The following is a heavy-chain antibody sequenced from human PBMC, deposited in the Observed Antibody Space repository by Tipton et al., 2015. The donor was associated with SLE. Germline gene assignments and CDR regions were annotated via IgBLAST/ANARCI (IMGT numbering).Heavy chain of an antibody. J-gene: IGHJ4*02. CDR3: ARFRRERHLVRLAWV. CDR2: IYYDGNT. CDR1: GGSFSSSS. Sequence: TLSLTCAVDGGSFSSSSWAWIRQSPNKGLEWIGNIYYDGNTHYNPSLKSRVTISADTSKNAFTLRLGSVTAADTAMDYCARFRRERHLVRLAWVWGQGTLVAVSS. V-gene: IGHV4-34*01. D-gene: IGHD1-1*01.